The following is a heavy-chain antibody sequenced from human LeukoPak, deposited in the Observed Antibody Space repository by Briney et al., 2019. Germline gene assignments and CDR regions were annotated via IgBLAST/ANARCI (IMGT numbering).Heavy chain of an antibody. CDR3: ARETPRRGETRDGYR. CDR1: GGSISSGGYY. Sequence: ETLSLTCTVSGGSISSGGYYWSWVRQVPGKGLECLANIKEDGSETYYADSVKGRFTISRDNPKNLLFLQINSLRVEDTAVYYCARETPRRGETRDGYRWGQGTVVTVSS. J-gene: IGHJ4*02. CDR2: IKEDGSET. D-gene: IGHD5-24*01. V-gene: IGHV3-7*01.